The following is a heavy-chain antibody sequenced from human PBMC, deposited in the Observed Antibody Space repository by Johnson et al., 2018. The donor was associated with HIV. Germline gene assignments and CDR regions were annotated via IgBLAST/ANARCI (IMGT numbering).Heavy chain of an antibody. CDR3: TTETYYYDSSGYYYGHAFDI. CDR2: IKRKTDGGTT. D-gene: IGHD3-22*01. V-gene: IGHV3-15*01. J-gene: IGHJ3*02. CDR1: GFTFSNAW. Sequence: VQLVEFGGGLVKPGGSLRLSCAASGFTFSNAWMSWVRQAPGKGLEWVGRIKRKTDGGTTDYAAPVKGRFTIPRNASKNTLYLQMNSLKTEDTAVYYWTTETYYYDSSGYYYGHAFDIWGQGTMVTVSS.